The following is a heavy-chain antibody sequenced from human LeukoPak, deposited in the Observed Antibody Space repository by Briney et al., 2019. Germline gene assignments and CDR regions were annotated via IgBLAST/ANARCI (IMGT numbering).Heavy chain of an antibody. V-gene: IGHV3-23*01. Sequence: GGSLRLSCAASGFTFSIYAMSWVRQAPGKGLEWVSTVSGSGHSTFYADSVKGRFTISRDNSKNTLYLQMNSLRAEDTAVYYCARGRGYSQSNWVDPWGQGTMVTVSA. D-gene: IGHD5-18*01. J-gene: IGHJ5*02. CDR3: ARGRGYSQSNWVDP. CDR1: GFTFSIYA. CDR2: VSGSGHST.